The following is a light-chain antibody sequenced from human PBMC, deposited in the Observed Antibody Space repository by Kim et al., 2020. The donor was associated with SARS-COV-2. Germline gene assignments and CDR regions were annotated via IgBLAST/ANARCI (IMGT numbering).Light chain of an antibody. CDR3: QNYDFLPTIFP. CDR1: QEIGTE. Sequence: GHQVTTTCPARQEIGTELDSDQHSTGRDPALLIYAASMLGTGFTVRFSGSGSGTDFSLTISCPQPEDIVTYYCQNYDFLPTIFPSGSGTRVDMK. CDR2: AAS. J-gene: IGKJ3*01. V-gene: IGKV1-33*01.